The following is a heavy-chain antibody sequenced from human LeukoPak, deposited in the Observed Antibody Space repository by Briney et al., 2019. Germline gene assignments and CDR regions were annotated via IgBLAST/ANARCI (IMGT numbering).Heavy chain of an antibody. J-gene: IGHJ5*02. CDR2: IYPGDSDT. CDR1: GYSFTSYW. Sequence: GESLKISCKGSGYSFTSYWIGWVRQMPGKGLEWVGIIYPGDSDTRYSPSFQGQVTISADKSISTAYLQWSSLKASDTAMYYCARVMVVVPAAIRGRFDPWGQGTLVTVSS. V-gene: IGHV5-51*01. CDR3: ARVMVVVPAAIRGRFDP. D-gene: IGHD2-2*01.